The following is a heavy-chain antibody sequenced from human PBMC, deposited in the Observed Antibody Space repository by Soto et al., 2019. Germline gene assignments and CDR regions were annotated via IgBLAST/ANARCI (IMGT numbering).Heavy chain of an antibody. Sequence: GASVKVSCKTSGYPFPSFEVHWIRQAPGQRPEWMGGTSNAGSGNTKYSQKFQDSITITGDKRATTVYMALSSLTSEDTATYYCAGESNHYQDFFQNWGQGTQVTVSS. D-gene: IGHD2-2*01. CDR3: AGESNHYQDFFQN. J-gene: IGHJ4*02. CDR1: GYPFPSFE. CDR2: TSNAGSGNT. V-gene: IGHV1-3*01.